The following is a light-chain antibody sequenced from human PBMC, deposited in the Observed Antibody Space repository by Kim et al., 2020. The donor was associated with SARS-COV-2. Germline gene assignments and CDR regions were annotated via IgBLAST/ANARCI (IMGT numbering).Light chain of an antibody. J-gene: IGKJ1*01. V-gene: IGKV3-11*01. CDR3: QQRIDWPPT. CDR1: QSVTAY. Sequence: LSPGETATLSCLASQSVTAYVSWYQQRPGQAPRLLIYDISNRAIGVPTRFSGSGSGTGFALTISSLEPEDFALYFCQQRIDWPPTFGQGTKVDIK. CDR2: DIS.